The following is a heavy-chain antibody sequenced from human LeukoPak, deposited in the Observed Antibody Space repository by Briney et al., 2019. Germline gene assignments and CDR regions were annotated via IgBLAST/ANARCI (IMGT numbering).Heavy chain of an antibody. CDR2: IQAKAYSGAT. Sequence: GRSLRLSCSTTGFTFGDYAMSWVRQAPGKGLEGVGFIQAKAYSGATKYAASVNGRFSISRDDSQSIANLQMNDLKTEDTAVYYCTRAPHPRCSSSGCYLDYWGQGTLVTVSS. V-gene: IGHV3-49*04. CDR3: TRAPHPRCSSSGCYLDY. J-gene: IGHJ4*02. CDR1: GFTFGDYA. D-gene: IGHD2-2*01.